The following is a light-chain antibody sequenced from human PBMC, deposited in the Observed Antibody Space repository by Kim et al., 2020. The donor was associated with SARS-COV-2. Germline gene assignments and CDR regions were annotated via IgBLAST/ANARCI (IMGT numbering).Light chain of an antibody. J-gene: IGLJ3*02. Sequence: GKTVTISCTRSSGSIASNHVQWYPRRPGSSPPTLFYEDNQRPPGVPDRFSGSIDSCSNAASLTISGLKTEDEAVYYCQSYDSSLWVFGGGTQLTVL. CDR1: SGSIASNH. V-gene: IGLV6-57*01. CDR2: EDN. CDR3: QSYDSSLWV.